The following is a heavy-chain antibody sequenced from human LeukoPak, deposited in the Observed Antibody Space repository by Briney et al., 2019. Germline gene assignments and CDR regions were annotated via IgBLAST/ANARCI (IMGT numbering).Heavy chain of an antibody. Sequence: GESLRLSCEASGITFSGYGMSWVRQAPGKGLEWVVAISVTGADRYYADSLKGRFTISRDNSKNTLYLQMNTLSAEDTAVYYCVTLHDFWSGYFNFDSWGQGTLVTVSS. CDR3: VTLHDFWSGYFNFDS. D-gene: IGHD3-3*01. J-gene: IGHJ4*02. CDR2: ISVTGADR. CDR1: GITFSGYG. V-gene: IGHV3-23*01.